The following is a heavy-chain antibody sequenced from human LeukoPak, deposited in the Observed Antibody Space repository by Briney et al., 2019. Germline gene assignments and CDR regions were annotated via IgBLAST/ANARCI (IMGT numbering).Heavy chain of an antibody. Sequence: GGSLRLSCAASGFTFSSSEMNRVRQAPGKGLEWVSYISSLGTKIYYADSVKGRFTMSRDNAKNSLYLQMNSLRAEDTAIYYCARERVTTGGDACDIWGHGTMVTVSS. CDR2: ISSLGTKI. D-gene: IGHD4-11*01. J-gene: IGHJ3*02. CDR1: GFTFSSSE. V-gene: IGHV3-48*03. CDR3: ARERVTTGGDACDI.